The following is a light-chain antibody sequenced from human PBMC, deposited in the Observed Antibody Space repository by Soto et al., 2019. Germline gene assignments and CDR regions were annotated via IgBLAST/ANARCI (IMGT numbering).Light chain of an antibody. CDR3: QQYNSYSQT. Sequence: DIQMTQSPSTLSASVGDRVTITCRASQSISSWLAWYQQRPGKAPKLLIYKASNLQSGVPSRFSGSGSGTEFTLTISSLQPDDVATYYCQQYNSYSQTFGQGTKVEIK. V-gene: IGKV1-5*03. J-gene: IGKJ1*01. CDR1: QSISSW. CDR2: KAS.